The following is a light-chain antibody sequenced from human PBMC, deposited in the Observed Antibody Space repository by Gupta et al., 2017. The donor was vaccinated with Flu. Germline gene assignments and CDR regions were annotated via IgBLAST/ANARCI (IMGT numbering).Light chain of an antibody. J-gene: IGKJ4*01. CDR2: DAS. CDR1: QGISNY. V-gene: IGKV3-11*01. Sequence: EIVLTQSPATLSLSPGEGASLSCRASQGISNYLAWYQQKPGQAPRLLIYDASNRATGIPARFSGSGSGADFTLTISSLEPEDVAVYYCQQRSIWPITFGRGTKVEIK. CDR3: QQRSIWPIT.